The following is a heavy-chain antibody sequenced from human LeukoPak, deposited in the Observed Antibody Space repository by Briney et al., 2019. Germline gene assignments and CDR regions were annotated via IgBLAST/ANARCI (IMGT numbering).Heavy chain of an antibody. CDR1: GVSFSSHG. CDR3: ARAVRYYYDSSGYPDY. V-gene: IGHV3-48*04. J-gene: IGHJ4*02. Sequence: PGGSLRLSCAASGVSFSSHGMDWVRQAPGKGLEWVSYISSSGSTIYYADSVKGRFTISRDNAKNSLYLQMNSLRAEDTAVYYCARAVRYYYDSSGYPDYWGQGTLVTVSS. CDR2: ISSSGSTI. D-gene: IGHD3-22*01.